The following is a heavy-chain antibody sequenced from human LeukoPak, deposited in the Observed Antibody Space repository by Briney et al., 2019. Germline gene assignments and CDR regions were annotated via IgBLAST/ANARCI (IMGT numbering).Heavy chain of an antibody. CDR1: GGSISSYY. J-gene: IGHJ2*01. CDR3: ARGLGGYWYFDL. D-gene: IGHD3-16*01. V-gene: IGHV4-59*08. CDR2: IYYSGST. Sequence: SETLSLTCTVSGGSISSYYWSWIRQPPGKGLEWIGYIYYSGSTNYNPSLKSRVTISTGTSKNQFSLKLSSVTAADTAVYYCARGLGGYWYFDLWGRGTLVTVSS.